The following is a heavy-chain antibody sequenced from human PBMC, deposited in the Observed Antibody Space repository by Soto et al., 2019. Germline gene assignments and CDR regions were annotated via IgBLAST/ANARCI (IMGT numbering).Heavy chain of an antibody. Sequence: SETLSLTCTVSGGSISSCYWSWIRQPAGKGLEWILRIYTSGSTNYNPSLKSRVTMSVDTSKKKFSLKLSSVTAADTAVYYCARDSHYYDSSGPDQAYYHYGMYXWGQVTTVTVS. CDR2: IYTSGST. V-gene: IGHV4-4*07. J-gene: IGHJ6*02. CDR1: GGSISSCY. D-gene: IGHD3-22*01. CDR3: ARDSHYYDSSGPDQAYYHYGMYX.